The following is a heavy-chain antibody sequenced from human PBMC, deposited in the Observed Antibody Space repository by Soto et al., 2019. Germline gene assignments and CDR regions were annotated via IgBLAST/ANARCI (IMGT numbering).Heavy chain of an antibody. D-gene: IGHD3-22*01. CDR3: ARDGYDSSGDSEYFQY. CDR1: GFTFSTYE. V-gene: IGHV3-48*03. Sequence: EVKLVESGGGLVQPGGSLRLSCAASGFTFSTYEMNWVLQAPGKGLEWISYISSSGSSIYYADSVKGRFTISRDNAWNSLHLQMNSLRVEDTAVYYCARDGYDSSGDSEYFQYWGQGTLVTVSS. CDR2: ISSSGSSI. J-gene: IGHJ1*01.